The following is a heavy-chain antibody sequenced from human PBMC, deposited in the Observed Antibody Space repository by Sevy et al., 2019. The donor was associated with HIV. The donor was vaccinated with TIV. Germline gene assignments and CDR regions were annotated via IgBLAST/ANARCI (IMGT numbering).Heavy chain of an antibody. CDR2: ISYDGSSK. J-gene: IGHJ4*02. CDR3: TRDAGYSTGWYPSDY. V-gene: IGHV3-30-3*01. Sequence: GSLRLSCAASGFSVSTHAMHWVRQAPGKGLEWVALISYDGSSKYYADSVKGRLTISRDNSKNTLYLQMGSLRPDDTAVYYCTRDAGYSTGWYPSDYWGQGTLVTVSS. CDR1: GFSVSTHA. D-gene: IGHD6-19*01.